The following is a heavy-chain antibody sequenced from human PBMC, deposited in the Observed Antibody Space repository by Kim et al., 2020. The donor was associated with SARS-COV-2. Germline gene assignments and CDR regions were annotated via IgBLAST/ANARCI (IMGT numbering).Heavy chain of an antibody. CDR1: GFTFSGSA. CDR2: IRSKANSYAT. Sequence: GGSLRLSCAASGFTFSGSAMHWVRQASGKGLEWVGRIRSKANSYATAYAASVKGRFTISRDDSKNTAYLQMNSLKTEDTAVYYCTRPNWNPNRGDGMDVWGQGTTVTVSS. V-gene: IGHV3-73*01. D-gene: IGHD1-1*01. CDR3: TRPNWNPNRGDGMDV. J-gene: IGHJ6*02.